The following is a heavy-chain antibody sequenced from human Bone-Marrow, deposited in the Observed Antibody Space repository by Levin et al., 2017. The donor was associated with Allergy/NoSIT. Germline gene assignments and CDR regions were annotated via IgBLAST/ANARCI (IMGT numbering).Heavy chain of an antibody. J-gene: IGHJ4*02. CDR3: ARDCGGGSCVGY. V-gene: IGHV4-4*02. Sequence: SETLSLTCAVSGASVSSSNSWSWVRQAPGKGLEWIGEIYHTEYTNYNPSLKSRVSISLDKSNNRFSLKLRSVTAADTAVYYYARDCGGGSCVGYWGQGTLVTVSS. D-gene: IGHD2-15*01. CDR1: GASVSSSNS. CDR2: IYHTEYT.